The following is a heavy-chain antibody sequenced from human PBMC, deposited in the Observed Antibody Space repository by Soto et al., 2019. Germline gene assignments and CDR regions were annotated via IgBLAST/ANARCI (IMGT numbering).Heavy chain of an antibody. CDR3: ASSYCSSTSCSGLLDYYYGMDV. V-gene: IGHV4-59*01. Sequence: SSDTLSLTCTVSGGSISIYYWSWIRQPPGKGLKWIGYIYYSGSTNYNPSLKSRVTISVDTSKNQFSLKLSSVTAADTAVYYCASSYCSSTSCSGLLDYYYGMDVWGQGTTVTVSS. D-gene: IGHD2-2*01. J-gene: IGHJ6*02. CDR1: GGSISIYY. CDR2: IYYSGST.